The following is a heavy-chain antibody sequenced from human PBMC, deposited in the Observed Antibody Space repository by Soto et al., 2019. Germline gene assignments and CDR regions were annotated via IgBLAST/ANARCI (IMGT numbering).Heavy chain of an antibody. Sequence: QVQLVQSGAEVKKPGSWVKVPCKASGGTFSSYAISWVRQAPGEGLEWMGGISPILGTANYAQKFQGRVTITADESTSTAYMELSSLRSEDSAVYYCASSVAKSYYYGMDVWGQGTTVTVSS. CDR2: ISPILGTA. J-gene: IGHJ6*02. CDR1: GGTFSSYA. V-gene: IGHV1-69*12. D-gene: IGHD5-12*01. CDR3: ASSVAKSYYYGMDV.